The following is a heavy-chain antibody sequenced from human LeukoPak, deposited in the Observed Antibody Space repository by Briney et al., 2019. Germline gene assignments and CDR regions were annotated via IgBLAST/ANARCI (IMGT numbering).Heavy chain of an antibody. Sequence: SYXXHXVRXXPXKXXXWVSRITDASXKXYADSVKXRFTISRXXXKGXLYLQMSSLRAEDTAVYYYXXXXXXXXXXYWGQGTXVXVSS. CDR1: SYX. V-gene: IGHV3-74*01. CDR2: ITDASXK. CDR3: XXXXXXXXXXY. J-gene: IGHJ4*02.